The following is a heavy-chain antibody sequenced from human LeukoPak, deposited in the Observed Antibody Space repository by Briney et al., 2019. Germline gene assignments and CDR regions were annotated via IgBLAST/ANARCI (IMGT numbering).Heavy chain of an antibody. CDR1: GFTFSSYA. Sequence: QPGRSLRLSCAASGFTFSSYAMHWVRQAPGKGLEWVAVISYDGSNKYYADSVKGRFTISRDNSKNTLYLQMNSLRAEDTAVYYCARDRYREQWLVFGYWGQGTLVTVSS. CDR2: ISYDGSNK. V-gene: IGHV3-30-3*01. J-gene: IGHJ4*02. CDR3: ARDRYREQWLVFGY. D-gene: IGHD6-19*01.